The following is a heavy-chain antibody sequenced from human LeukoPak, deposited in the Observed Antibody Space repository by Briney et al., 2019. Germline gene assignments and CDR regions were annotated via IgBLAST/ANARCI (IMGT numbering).Heavy chain of an antibody. D-gene: IGHD3-22*01. CDR2: INPNSGGT. V-gene: IGHV1-2*02. CDR3: ARVRHYYDSSGQIVRYFDY. Sequence: GASVKVSCKASGYTFTGYYMHWVRQAPGQGLEWMGWINPNSGGTNYAQKFQGRVTMTRDTSISTAYMELSRLRSEDTAVYYCARVRHYYDSSGQIVRYFDYWGQGTLVTVSS. CDR1: GYTFTGYY. J-gene: IGHJ4*02.